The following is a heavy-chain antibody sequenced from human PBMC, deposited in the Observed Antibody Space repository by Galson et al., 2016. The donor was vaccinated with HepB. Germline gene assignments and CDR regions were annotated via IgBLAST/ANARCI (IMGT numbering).Heavy chain of an antibody. J-gene: IGHJ4*02. CDR3: AKDISYYGSGLDY. CDR1: GFTFDDYT. CDR2: ISWDGGST. Sequence: SLRLSCAASGFTFDDYTMHWVRQAPGKGLERVSLISWDGGSTYYADSVKGRFTISRDNSKNSLYLQMNSLRTEDTALYYCAKDISYYGSGLDYWGQGTLVTVSS. V-gene: IGHV3-43*01. D-gene: IGHD3-10*01.